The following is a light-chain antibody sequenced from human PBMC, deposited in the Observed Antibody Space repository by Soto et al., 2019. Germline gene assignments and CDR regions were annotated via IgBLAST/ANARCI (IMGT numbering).Light chain of an antibody. J-gene: IGKJ1*01. CDR3: QQSYSTPRT. CDR1: QSISSY. Sequence: DIQMTQSPSSLSASVGDRVTITCRASQSISSYLNWYQQKPGKAPKRLIYAASSLQSGVPSRFSGSGSGTDFTLTISSQQPEDFATYYCQQSYSTPRTFGQGTKVEIK. V-gene: IGKV1-39*01. CDR2: AAS.